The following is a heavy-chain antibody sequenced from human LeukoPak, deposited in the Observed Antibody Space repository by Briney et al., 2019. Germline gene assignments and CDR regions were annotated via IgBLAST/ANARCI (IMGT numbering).Heavy chain of an antibody. J-gene: IGHJ4*02. CDR2: ISSSSSYI. Sequence: PGGSLRLSCAASGFTFSSYSMNWVRQAPGKGLEWVSSISSSSSYIYYADSVKGRFTISRDNSKSTLYLQMNSLRAEDTAVYYCAKDYDFWSGSLYFDYWGQGTLVTVSS. D-gene: IGHD3-3*01. V-gene: IGHV3-21*04. CDR3: AKDYDFWSGSLYFDY. CDR1: GFTFSSYS.